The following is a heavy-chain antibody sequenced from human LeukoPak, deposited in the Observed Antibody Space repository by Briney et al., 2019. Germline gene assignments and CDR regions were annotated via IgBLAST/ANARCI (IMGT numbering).Heavy chain of an antibody. V-gene: IGHV3-48*01. J-gene: IGHJ4*02. D-gene: IGHD3-9*01. Sequence: QPGGSLRLSCAASGFTFSTYSMNWVRQAPGKGLEWITFIRHDSSDIYYADSVKGRFAISRDNSKNTLYLQMNSLRAEDTAVYYCARDVIRYFDWPHSYYFDYWGQGTLVTVSS. CDR1: GFTFSTYS. CDR3: ARDVIRYFDWPHSYYFDY. CDR2: IRHDSSDI.